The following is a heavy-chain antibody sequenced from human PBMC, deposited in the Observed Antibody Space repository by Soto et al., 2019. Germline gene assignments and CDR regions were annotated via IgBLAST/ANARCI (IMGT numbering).Heavy chain of an antibody. CDR2: IDGAAATT. D-gene: IGHD1-26*01. CDR1: GFTFNNKW. J-gene: IGHJ4*02. V-gene: IGHV3-74*01. Sequence: GGSLRLSCTVSGFTFNNKWMHWVRQAPGKGLVWVSRIDGAAATTNYADSVKGRFTIPRDNAKNIVFLHVNGLTDEDTAAYYCARGGAMGVDYWGQGTLVTVSS. CDR3: ARGGAMGVDY.